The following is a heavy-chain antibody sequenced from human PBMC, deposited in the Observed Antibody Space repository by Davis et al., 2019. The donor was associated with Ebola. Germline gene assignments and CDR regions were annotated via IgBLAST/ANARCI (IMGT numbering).Heavy chain of an antibody. J-gene: IGHJ4*02. Sequence: GESLKISCAASGFTFSSYGMHWVRQAPGKGLEWVAVIWYDGSNKYYADSVKGRFTISRDNSKNTVYLQMNSLRAEDTAVYYCARGVRHQWLHLDYWGQGTLVTVSS. V-gene: IGHV3-33*01. CDR3: ARGVRHQWLHLDY. CDR1: GFTFSSYG. CDR2: IWYDGSNK. D-gene: IGHD2-8*01.